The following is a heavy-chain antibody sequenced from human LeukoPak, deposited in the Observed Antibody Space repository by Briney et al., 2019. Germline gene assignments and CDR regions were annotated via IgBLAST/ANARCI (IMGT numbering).Heavy chain of an antibody. D-gene: IGHD2-15*01. J-gene: IGHJ6*02. V-gene: IGHV3-30*18. CDR2: ISYDGSNK. CDR3: AKGVSGYCSGGRCSHSSYYGMDV. CDR1: GFTFSSYG. Sequence: GGSLRLSCAASGFTFSSYGMHWVRQAPGKGLEWVAVISYDGSNKYYADSVKGRFTISRDNSKNTLYLQMNSLRTEDTALYYCAKGVSGYCSGGRCSHSSYYGMDVWGQGTTVTVSS.